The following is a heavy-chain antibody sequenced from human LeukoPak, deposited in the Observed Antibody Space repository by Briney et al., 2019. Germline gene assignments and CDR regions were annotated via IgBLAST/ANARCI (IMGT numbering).Heavy chain of an antibody. CDR1: GFTLSSYG. CDR3: AREGLGPAGYYYMDV. Sequence: GGSLRLSCAASGFTLSSYGMHWVRQAPGKGLEWVAVISYDGSNKYYADSVKGRFTISRDNSKNTLYLQMNSLRAEDTAVYYCAREGLGPAGYYYMDVWGKGTTVTVSS. V-gene: IGHV3-30*03. CDR2: ISYDGSNK. J-gene: IGHJ6*03. D-gene: IGHD3/OR15-3a*01.